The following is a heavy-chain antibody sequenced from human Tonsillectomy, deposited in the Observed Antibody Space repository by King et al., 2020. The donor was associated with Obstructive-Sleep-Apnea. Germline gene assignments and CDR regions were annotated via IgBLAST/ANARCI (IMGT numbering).Heavy chain of an antibody. CDR2: ISGSGDYM. D-gene: IGHD2-2*01. J-gene: IGHJ3*02. Sequence: EVQLVESGGGLVKPGGSLRLSCAASGFPFSSYGMNWVRQAPGKGLECVSSISGSGDYMYYAESVKGRFTISRDNAKSSVYLQMNDLRAEDAAMYFCASDRCSGTTCFDVFDIWGQGTTVTVSS. CDR3: ASDRCSGTTCFDVFDI. V-gene: IGHV3-21*01. CDR1: GFPFSSYG.